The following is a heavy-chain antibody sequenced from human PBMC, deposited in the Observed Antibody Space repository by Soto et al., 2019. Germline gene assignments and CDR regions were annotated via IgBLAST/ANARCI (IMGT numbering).Heavy chain of an antibody. V-gene: IGHV3-23*01. D-gene: IGHD2-15*01. CDR3: ARDIQGRGATSGDDAFDI. CDR2: ISSSGGTT. CDR1: EFTFSNYA. Sequence: EVQLLESGGGLVQPGGSLRLSCVASEFTFSNYAMNWVRQAPGEGPEWVSLISSSGGTTYYADSVKGRFSISRDNSKNTLDLQMNSLRVEDTAIYFCARDIQGRGATSGDDAFDIWGQGTMVTVSS. J-gene: IGHJ3*02.